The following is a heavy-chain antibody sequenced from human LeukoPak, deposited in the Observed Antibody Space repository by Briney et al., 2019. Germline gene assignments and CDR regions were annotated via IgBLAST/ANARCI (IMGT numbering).Heavy chain of an antibody. J-gene: IGHJ3*02. Sequence: ASVKVSCKVSGYTLTELSMHWVRQAPGKELEWMGGFDPEDGETIYAQKFQGRVTMTEDTSTDTAYMELSSLRCEDTAVYYCATDLPGNDAFDIWGQGTMVTVSS. CDR1: GYTLTELS. D-gene: IGHD3-10*01. V-gene: IGHV1-24*01. CDR3: ATDLPGNDAFDI. CDR2: FDPEDGET.